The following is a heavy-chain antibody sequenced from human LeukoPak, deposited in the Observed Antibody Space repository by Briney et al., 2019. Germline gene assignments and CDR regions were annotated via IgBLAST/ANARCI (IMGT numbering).Heavy chain of an antibody. CDR3: ARRRGVGIVVITTKSRSAFDI. CDR1: GYSISSGYY. CDR2: IYHSGST. J-gene: IGHJ3*02. V-gene: IGHV4-38-2*02. D-gene: IGHD3-22*01. Sequence: SETLSLTCTVSGYSISSGYYWGWIRQPPGKGLEWIGSIYHSGSTYYNPSLKSRVTISVDTSKNQFSLKLSSVTAADTAVYYCARRRGVGIVVITTKSRSAFDIWGQGTMVTVSS.